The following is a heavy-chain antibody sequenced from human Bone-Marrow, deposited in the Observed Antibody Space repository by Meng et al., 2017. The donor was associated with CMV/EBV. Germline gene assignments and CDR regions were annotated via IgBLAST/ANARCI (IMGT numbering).Heavy chain of an antibody. CDR2: ISSSSSYI. V-gene: IGHV3-21*01. CDR1: GFTFSSYS. J-gene: IGHJ4*02. D-gene: IGHD6-6*01. Sequence: GESLKISCAASGFTFSSYSMNWVRQAPGKGLEWVSSISSSSSYIYYADSVKGRFTISRDNAKNSLYLQMNSLRAEDTAVYYCARSRELVRADYWGQGNLVTFAS. CDR3: ARSRELVRADY.